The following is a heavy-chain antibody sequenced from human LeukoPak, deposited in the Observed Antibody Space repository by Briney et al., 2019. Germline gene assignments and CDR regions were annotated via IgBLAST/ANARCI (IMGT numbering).Heavy chain of an antibody. V-gene: IGHV3-74*01. CDR3: TRDSGNNGWWNSFDI. CDR1: EFTLSNYW. Sequence: GGSLRLSCMASEFTLSNYWMHWVRQAPGKGLVWVSRINSNVRSTTYADSVKGRFTISRDNAKNTLYLQMNSLRAEDTAVYYCTRDSGNNGWWNSFDIWGQGTMVTVSP. CDR2: INSNVRST. D-gene: IGHD1-26*01. J-gene: IGHJ3*02.